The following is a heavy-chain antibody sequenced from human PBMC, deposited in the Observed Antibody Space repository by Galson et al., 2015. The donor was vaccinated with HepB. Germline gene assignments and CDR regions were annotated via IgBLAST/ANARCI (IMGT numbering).Heavy chain of an antibody. CDR1: GYTFTSYG. J-gene: IGHJ4*02. CDR2: ISAYNGNT. V-gene: IGHV1-18*01. CDR3: ARDPYYYDSSGYYYVW. Sequence: SVKVSCKASGYTFTSYGISWVRQAPGQGLEWMGWISAYNGNTNYAQKLQGRVTMTTDTSTSTACMELRSLRSDDTAVYYCARDPYYYDSSGYYYVWWGQGTLVTVSS. D-gene: IGHD3-22*01.